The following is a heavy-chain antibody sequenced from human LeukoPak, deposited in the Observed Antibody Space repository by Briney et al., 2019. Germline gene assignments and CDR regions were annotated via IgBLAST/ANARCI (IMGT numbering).Heavy chain of an antibody. CDR2: IYYSGST. D-gene: IGHD2-15*01. CDR3: ARAGCRGGSCYFFDY. V-gene: IGHV4-59*01. J-gene: IGHJ4*02. CDR1: GGSISSYY. Sequence: SETLSLTCTVSGGSISSYYWSWIRQPPGKGLEWIGYIYYSGSTNYNPSLKSRVTISVDTSKNQFSLKLSSVTAADTAVYYCARAGCRGGSCYFFDYWGQGTLVTVSS.